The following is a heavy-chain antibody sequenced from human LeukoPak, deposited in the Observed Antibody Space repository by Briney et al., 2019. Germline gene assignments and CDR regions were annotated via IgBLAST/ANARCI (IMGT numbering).Heavy chain of an antibody. V-gene: IGHV3-23*01. Sequence: PGGSLRLSCAASGFTFSSYAMNWVRQAPGKGLEWVSAVSGSGGSTYYADSVKGRFTISRDNSKNTLYLQMNSLRAEDTAVYYCARVMTDGYNSVMWDYWGQGTLVTVSS. J-gene: IGHJ4*02. CDR2: VSGSGGST. D-gene: IGHD5-24*01. CDR3: ARVMTDGYNSVMWDY. CDR1: GFTFSSYA.